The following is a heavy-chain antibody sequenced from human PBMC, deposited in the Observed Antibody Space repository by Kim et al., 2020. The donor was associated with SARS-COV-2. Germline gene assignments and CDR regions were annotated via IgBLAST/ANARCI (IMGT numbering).Heavy chain of an antibody. J-gene: IGHJ5*02. CDR1: GYTFTSYY. D-gene: IGHD2-21*02. CDR2: INPSGGST. Sequence: ASVKVSCKASGYTFTSYYMHWVRQAPGQGLEWMGIINPSGGSTSYAQKFQGRVTMTRDTSTSTVYMELSSLRSEDTAVYYCARDKVVTAIQVFNWCDPWGQGTLVTVSS. CDR3: ARDKVVTAIQVFNWCDP. V-gene: IGHV1-46*01.